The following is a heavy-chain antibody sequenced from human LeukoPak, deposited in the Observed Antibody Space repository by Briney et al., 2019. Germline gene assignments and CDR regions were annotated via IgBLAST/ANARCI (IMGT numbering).Heavy chain of an antibody. CDR1: GGTFSSYA. CDR2: IIPIFGTA. D-gene: IGHD3-10*01. V-gene: IGHV1-69*13. Sequence: GASVKVSCKASGGTFSSYAISWVRQAPGQGLEWMGGIIPIFGTANYAQKFQGRVTITADESTSTAYMELSSLRSEDTAVYYCARGISGEDDSYGMDVWGQGTTVTVSS. CDR3: ARGISGEDDSYGMDV. J-gene: IGHJ6*02.